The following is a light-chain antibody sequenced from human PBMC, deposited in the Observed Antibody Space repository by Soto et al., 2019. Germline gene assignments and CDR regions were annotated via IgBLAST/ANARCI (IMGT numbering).Light chain of an antibody. CDR2: DAS. CDR1: QSAHSH. CDR3: RLPGSLLRA. J-gene: IGKJ4*02. V-gene: IGKV3-15*01. Sequence: TQSRFTXSATEAQSVTLHCRASQSAHSHLAWYRKKPGQTXRXXXYDASTRATDIPARFSGSGSGTDFTLTISGMQSGDSVVYYYRLPGSLLRAFGVGTQVDI.